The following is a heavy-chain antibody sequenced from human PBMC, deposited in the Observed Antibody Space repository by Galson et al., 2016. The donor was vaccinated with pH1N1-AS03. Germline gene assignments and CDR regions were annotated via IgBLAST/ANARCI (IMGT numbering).Heavy chain of an antibody. Sequence: SVKVSCKASGYTFTRHHMHWVRQAPGQGLEWMGIIYPTGDGKNYAQKLQGRVTMTRDTSTSTFYMELSSLIPDDTAVYFCARDSGGWAVDFWGQGTEVTVSS. D-gene: IGHD6-19*01. J-gene: IGHJ3*01. CDR1: GYTFTRHH. V-gene: IGHV1-46*01. CDR2: IYPTGDGK. CDR3: ARDSGGWAVDF.